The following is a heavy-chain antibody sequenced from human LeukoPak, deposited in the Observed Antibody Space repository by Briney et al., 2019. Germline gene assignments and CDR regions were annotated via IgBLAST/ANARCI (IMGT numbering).Heavy chain of an antibody. D-gene: IGHD1-1*01. Sequence: SETLSLTCAVSGYSISSGYNWGWVRQPPGKGLEWIGRIYHSGSTYYNPSLKSRVTISVDTSKNQFSLKLGSVTAADTAVYYCARALDDFDYWGQGTLVTVSS. CDR3: ARALDDFDY. CDR2: IYHSGST. J-gene: IGHJ4*02. V-gene: IGHV4-38-2*01. CDR1: GYSISSGYN.